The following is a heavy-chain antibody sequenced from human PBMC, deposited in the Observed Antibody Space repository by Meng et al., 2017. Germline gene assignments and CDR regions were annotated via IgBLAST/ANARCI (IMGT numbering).Heavy chain of an antibody. CDR1: GYNFPDYY. CDR3: ARYVAVAGVDY. Sequence: VRLGQSGAGGKKPGASVNVSCNPSGYNFPDYYMHWVRQAPGQGLEWMGIINPSGGSTSYAQKFQGRVTMTRDTSTSTVYMELSSLRSEDTAVYYCARYVAVAGVDYWGQGTLVTVSS. V-gene: IGHV1-46*01. D-gene: IGHD6-19*01. J-gene: IGHJ4*02. CDR2: INPSGGST.